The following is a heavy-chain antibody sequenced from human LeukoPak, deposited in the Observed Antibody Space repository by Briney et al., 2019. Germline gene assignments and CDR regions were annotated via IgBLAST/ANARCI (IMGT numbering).Heavy chain of an antibody. CDR3: ARLGAGSSWSCDDY. Sequence: AGGSLRLSCAASGFTFNTYWMSWVRQAPGKGLEWVANIKKDGSEEYYADSVKGRFTISRDNAKNSLYLLLNSLRVEDTAVYYCARLGAGSSWSCDDYWGQGTLVTVSS. CDR2: IKKDGSEE. V-gene: IGHV3-7*01. CDR1: GFTFNTYW. D-gene: IGHD6-13*01. J-gene: IGHJ4*02.